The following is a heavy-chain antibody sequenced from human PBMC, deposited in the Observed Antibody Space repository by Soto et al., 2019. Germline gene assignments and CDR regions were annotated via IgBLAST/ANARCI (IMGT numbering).Heavy chain of an antibody. V-gene: IGHV1-18*04. Sequence: VASVKVSCKASGYTFTSYGISWVRQAPGQGLEWMGWISAYNGNTNYAQKLQGRVTMTTDISTSTAYMELRSLRSDDTAVYYCAREAFGYCSSSSCYRFDYWRQGTLVTVSS. CDR3: AREAFGYCSSSSCYRFDY. CDR1: GYTFTSYG. J-gene: IGHJ4*02. CDR2: ISAYNGNT. D-gene: IGHD2-2*03.